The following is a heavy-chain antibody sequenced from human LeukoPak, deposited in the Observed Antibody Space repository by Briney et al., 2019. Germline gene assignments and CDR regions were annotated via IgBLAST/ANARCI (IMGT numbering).Heavy chain of an antibody. J-gene: IGHJ5*02. V-gene: IGHV4-30-2*01. CDR1: GGSISSGGYS. Sequence: PSQTLSLTCAVSGGSISSGGYSWSWIRQPPGKGLEWIGYIYHSGSTYYNPSLKSRVTISVDRSKNQFSLKLSSVTAADTAVYCCARGARDDNWFDPWGQGTLVTVSS. CDR3: ARGARDDNWFDP. CDR2: IYHSGST. D-gene: IGHD3-3*01.